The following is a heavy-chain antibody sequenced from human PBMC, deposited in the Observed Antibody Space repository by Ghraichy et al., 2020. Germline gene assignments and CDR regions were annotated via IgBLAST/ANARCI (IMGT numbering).Heavy chain of an antibody. J-gene: IGHJ3*01. D-gene: IGHD3/OR15-3a*01. Sequence: GGSLRLSCAASGFTFTLFSMSWVRQSPGKGLEWVSSIGGSGSPSFHADSVNGRFTISRDNSNNTLYLQMNSLRFDDTAIYYCAKQKGRGPAFDVWGPVTMVTVSS. CDR1: GFTFTLFS. V-gene: IGHV3-23*01. CDR3: AKQKGRGPAFDV. CDR2: IGGSGSPS.